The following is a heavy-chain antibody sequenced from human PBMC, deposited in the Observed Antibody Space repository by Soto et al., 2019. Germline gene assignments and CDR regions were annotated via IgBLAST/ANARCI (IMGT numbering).Heavy chain of an antibody. J-gene: IGHJ5*02. CDR3: ARGTGTSWFDP. V-gene: IGHV1-2*02. CDR1: GYTFTANY. CDR2: INSNSGGT. Sequence: ASVKVSCKASGYTFTANYIHWVRQAPGQGLEWMGWINSNSGGTKYAQNFQGRVTLTRDTSISTVYMDLSRLISDDTAVYYCARGTGTSWFDPWGQGTLVTVSS. D-gene: IGHD1-7*01.